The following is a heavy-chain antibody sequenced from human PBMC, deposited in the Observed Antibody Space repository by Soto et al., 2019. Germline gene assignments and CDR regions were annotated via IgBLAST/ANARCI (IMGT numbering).Heavy chain of an antibody. J-gene: IGHJ4*02. CDR3: AKIGESAGIDY. D-gene: IGHD6-13*01. CDR1: GGSISSSSHY. CDR2: IYYSGSP. Sequence: SETLFLTCTVSGGSISSSSHYWGWIRQPPGKGLEWLGAIYYSGSPYNNPSLQSRITMSVDTSKNQFSLQMSSLRAEDTAVYYCAKIGESAGIDYWGQGTLVTVSS. V-gene: IGHV4-39*07.